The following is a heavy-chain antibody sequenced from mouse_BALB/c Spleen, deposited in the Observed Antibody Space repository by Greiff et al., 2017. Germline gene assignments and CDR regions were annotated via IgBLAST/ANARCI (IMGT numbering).Heavy chain of an antibody. CDR1: GYTFTDYE. D-gene: IGHD2-14*01. CDR2: IDPETGGT. Sequence: QVQLQQSGAELVRPGASVTLSCTASGYTFTDYEMHWVKQTPVHGLEWIGAIDPETGGTAYNQKFKGKATLTADKSSSTAYMELRSLTSEDSAVYYCTRMKVRRPDYLDYWGQGTTLTVSS. V-gene: IGHV1-15*01. J-gene: IGHJ2*01. CDR3: TRMKVRRPDYLDY.